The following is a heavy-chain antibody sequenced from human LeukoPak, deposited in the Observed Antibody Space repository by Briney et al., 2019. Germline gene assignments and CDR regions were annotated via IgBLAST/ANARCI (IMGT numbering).Heavy chain of an antibody. CDR2: INTDGSST. D-gene: IGHD2-15*01. Sequence: GGSVRLSCVASGFTFSDHPMHWVRQAPGKGLVWVSRINTDGSSTIYPDSVKGRFTISRDNAKNTLYLQMNSLRTEDTAVYYCARATSGYYDYWGQGNLVTVSS. CDR3: ARATSGYYDY. J-gene: IGHJ4*02. V-gene: IGHV3-74*01. CDR1: GFTFSDHP.